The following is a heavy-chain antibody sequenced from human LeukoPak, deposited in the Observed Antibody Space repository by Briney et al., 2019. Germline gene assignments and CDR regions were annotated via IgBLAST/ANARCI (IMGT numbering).Heavy chain of an antibody. J-gene: IGHJ5*02. CDR2: IKQDGSEK. CDR3: ARDSPPYYDFWSGLRFNWFDP. V-gene: IGHV3-7*01. D-gene: IGHD3-3*01. Sequence: PGGSLRLSCAASGFTFSSYWMRWVRQAPGKGLEWVANIKQDGSEKYYVDSVKGRFTISRDNAKNSLYLQMNSLRAEDTAVYYCARDSPPYYDFWSGLRFNWFDPWGQGTLVTVSS. CDR1: GFTFSSYW.